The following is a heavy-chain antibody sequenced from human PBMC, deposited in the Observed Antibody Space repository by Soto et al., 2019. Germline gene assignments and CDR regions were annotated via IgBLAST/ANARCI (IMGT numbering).Heavy chain of an antibody. D-gene: IGHD3-10*02. CDR2: IDNTGSA. CDR1: GASVSTGVYY. Sequence: PSETLSLTCTVPGASVSTGVYYWTWIRQHPGKGLEWIGYIDNTGSAYYNLSLTGRVDISVDTSKNQFSLNLQSLTAADTAFYYCAGAVSDFDVRRYRTSYFDQWGQGILVTVSS. J-gene: IGHJ4*02. CDR3: AGAVSDFDVRRYRTSYFDQ. V-gene: IGHV4-31*03.